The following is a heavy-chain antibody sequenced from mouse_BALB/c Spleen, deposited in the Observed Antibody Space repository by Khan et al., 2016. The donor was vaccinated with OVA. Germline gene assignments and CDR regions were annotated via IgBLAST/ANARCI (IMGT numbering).Heavy chain of an antibody. CDR3: VRFRGGY. CDR1: GYTFKDYV. J-gene: IGHJ2*01. V-gene: IGHV9-3-1*01. Sequence: QIQLVQSGPELKKPGETVKISCKAFGYTFKDYVMNWVKQSPGEGLKWMGWMNTYTGEPTYADDFEGRFAFSLETSSNTAYWQISSLKDEDTATYFCVRFRGGYWGNGTALTVSA. CDR2: MNTYTGEP.